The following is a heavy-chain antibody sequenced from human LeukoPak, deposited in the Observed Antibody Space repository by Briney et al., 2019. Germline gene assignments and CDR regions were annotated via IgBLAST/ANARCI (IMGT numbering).Heavy chain of an antibody. J-gene: IGHJ4*02. V-gene: IGHV3-23*01. D-gene: IGHD3-10*01. CDR3: AKDRLWFGEFIFDY. Sequence: GGSLRLSCAASGFTFSSYARSWLRQAPGKGLEWVSDISGSGGSKYYAASVKGRFTISRDNSKNTLYLQMNSLRAEDTAVYYCAKDRLWFGEFIFDYWGQGTLVTVPS. CDR1: GFTFSSYA. CDR2: ISGSGGSK.